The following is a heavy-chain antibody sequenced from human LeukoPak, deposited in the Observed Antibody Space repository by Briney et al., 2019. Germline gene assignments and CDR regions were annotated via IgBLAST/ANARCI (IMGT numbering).Heavy chain of an antibody. CDR3: VKDRPCETCMPMDA. V-gene: IGHV3-30*04. Sequence: PGRSLRLSCAASGFTFSSYAMHWVRQAPGKGLEWVAVISYDGSNKYYADSVKGRFTISRDNSKNTLYLQMNSLRAEDTAIYYCVKDRPCETCMPMDAWGQGTTVTVSS. J-gene: IGHJ6*02. CDR1: GFTFSSYA. D-gene: IGHD2-2*01. CDR2: ISYDGSNK.